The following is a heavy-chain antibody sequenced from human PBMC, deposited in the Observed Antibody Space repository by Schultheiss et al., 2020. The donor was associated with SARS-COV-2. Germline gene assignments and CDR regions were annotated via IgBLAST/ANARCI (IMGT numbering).Heavy chain of an antibody. CDR2: INPSSGDT. CDR1: GGTFSSYA. J-gene: IGHJ4*02. V-gene: IGHV1-2*02. Sequence: ASVKVSCKASGGTFSSYAISWVRQAPGQGLEWMGGINPSSGDTDYAQKFQGRVTMTRDTSISTAYMELSRLRSDDTALYYCARGFDYWGQGTLVTVSS. CDR3: ARGFDY.